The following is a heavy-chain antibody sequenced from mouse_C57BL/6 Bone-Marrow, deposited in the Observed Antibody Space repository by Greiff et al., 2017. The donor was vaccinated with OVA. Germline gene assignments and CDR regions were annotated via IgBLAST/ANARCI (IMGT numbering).Heavy chain of an antibody. Sequence: DVQLVESGAGLVKPGGSLKLSCAASGFTFSSYAMSWVRQTPEQRLEWVAYISSGGDYIYYADTVKGRFTISRDNARNTLYLQMSSLKSEDTAMYYCTREGPPWFAYWGQGTLVTVSA. D-gene: IGHD3-3*01. CDR1: GFTFSSYA. J-gene: IGHJ3*01. CDR2: ISSGGDYI. V-gene: IGHV5-9-1*02. CDR3: TREGPPWFAY.